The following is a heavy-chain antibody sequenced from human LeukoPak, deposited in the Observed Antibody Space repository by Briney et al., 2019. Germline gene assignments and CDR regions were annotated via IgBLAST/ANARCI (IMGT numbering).Heavy chain of an antibody. D-gene: IGHD3-3*01. CDR3: ARVRRIFGVVIIPEDAFDI. Sequence: ASVKVSCKASGYTFTDYYINWVRQAPGQGLEWIGWINPNSGDTNYAQKFQGRVTMTRDTSISTAYMELSRLRSDDTAVYYCARVRRIFGVVIIPEDAFDIWGQGTMVTVSS. J-gene: IGHJ3*02. CDR2: INPNSGDT. V-gene: IGHV1-2*02. CDR1: GYTFTDYY.